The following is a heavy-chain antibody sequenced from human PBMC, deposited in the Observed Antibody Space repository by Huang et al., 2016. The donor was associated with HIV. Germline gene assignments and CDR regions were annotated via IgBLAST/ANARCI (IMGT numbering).Heavy chain of an antibody. CDR1: GGSISSGNYY. CDR3: ARLTGYSTFDI. Sequence: QVQLQESGPGLVKPSQTLSLTCSVSGGSISSGNYYWSWIRQPAGKGLEWIGHIYTSGTTIDNSSLKSRVTRSVATSKNQFSLKLSSVTAADTAVYYCARLTGYSTFDIWGHGTVVTVSS. CDR2: IYTSGTT. D-gene: IGHD3-9*01. J-gene: IGHJ3*02. V-gene: IGHV4-61*09.